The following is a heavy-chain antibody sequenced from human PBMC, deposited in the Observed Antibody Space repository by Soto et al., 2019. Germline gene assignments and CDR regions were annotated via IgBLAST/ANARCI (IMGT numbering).Heavy chain of an antibody. V-gene: IGHV3-48*01. CDR1: GFTFRSYS. Sequence: GGSLRLSCAASGFTFRSYSMNWVRQAPGKGLEWVSHISSGSTIYYADSVKGRFTISRDNAKDSLYLQMNSLRAEETAVYYCAMTTVTSSRVYYFDYWGQGALVTVSS. CDR2: ISSGSTI. J-gene: IGHJ4*02. CDR3: AMTTVTSSRVYYFDY. D-gene: IGHD4-17*01.